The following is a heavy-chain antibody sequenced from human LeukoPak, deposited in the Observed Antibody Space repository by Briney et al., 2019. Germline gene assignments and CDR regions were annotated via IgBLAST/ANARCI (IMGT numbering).Heavy chain of an antibody. CDR1: GFAFSTYS. Sequence: GGSLRLSCAASGFAFSTYSVNWVRQAPGKGLEWVSYISRSSDTVYYAASVKGRFTISRDNAKNSLYLQMNSLRDEDTAIYYCARDDYYDSSSWGQGTLVTVSS. V-gene: IGHV3-48*02. CDR2: ISRSSDTV. D-gene: IGHD3-22*01. J-gene: IGHJ5*02. CDR3: ARDDYYDSSS.